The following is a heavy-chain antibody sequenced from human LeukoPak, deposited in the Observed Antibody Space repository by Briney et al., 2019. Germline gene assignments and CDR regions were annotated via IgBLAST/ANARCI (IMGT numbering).Heavy chain of an antibody. CDR2: ISTSSSYI. CDR1: GFTFSSYN. D-gene: IGHD3-16*02. CDR3: AXXALEYDYIWGTYQGDWFDP. Sequence: GGSLRLSCAASGFTFSSYNMNWVRQAPGKGLQWVSSISTSSSYIYYADSVKGRFTISRDNAKNSLYLQMNSLSAEDTAVDYCAXXALEYDYIWGTYQGDWFDPWGQGTLVTVSS. J-gene: IGHJ5*02. V-gene: IGHV3-21*01.